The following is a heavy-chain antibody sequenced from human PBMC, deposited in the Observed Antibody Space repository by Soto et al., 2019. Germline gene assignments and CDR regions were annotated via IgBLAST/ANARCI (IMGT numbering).Heavy chain of an antibody. J-gene: IGHJ4*02. Sequence: PSETLSLTCTVSGDSISTFYWGWMRQSPGKELEWIGYVYYTGSTNYNPSLKSRVTISVDRSKNQFSPKLTSANAADTAVYYCVRGRTVRNYADDSSDYFYFFDYWGQGTQVTVSS. V-gene: IGHV4-59*01. D-gene: IGHD3-22*01. CDR2: VYYTGST. CDR3: VRGRTVRNYADDSSDYFYFFDY. CDR1: GDSISTFY.